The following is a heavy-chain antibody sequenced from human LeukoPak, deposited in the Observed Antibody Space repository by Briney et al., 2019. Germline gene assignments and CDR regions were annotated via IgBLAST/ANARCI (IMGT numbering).Heavy chain of an antibody. CDR2: IYTGGST. Sequence: GGSLRLSCAVSGFAVSTNFMSWVRQAPGKGLECVSLIYTGGSTYSADSVKGRFTISRDNSKNTLYLQMNSLRAEDTAVYYCARVHDFWSGSRRDDALDIWGQGTLVTLSS. D-gene: IGHD3-3*01. V-gene: IGHV3-53*01. CDR1: GFAVSTNF. CDR3: ARVHDFWSGSRRDDALDI. J-gene: IGHJ3*02.